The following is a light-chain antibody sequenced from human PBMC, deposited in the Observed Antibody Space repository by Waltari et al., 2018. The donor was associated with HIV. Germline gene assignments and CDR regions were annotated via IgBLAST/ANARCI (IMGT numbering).Light chain of an antibody. CDR1: QDISGA. Sequence: AIQLTQSPSSLSASVGARFTITCRASQDISGALAWYQQKPGKPPKLLIHDASILETGVPSKFSGSGAGADFTLTISSLQPEDFATYYCQQFNSYPLTFGAGTKVEIK. CDR3: QQFNSYPLT. CDR2: DAS. J-gene: IGKJ4*01. V-gene: IGKV1-13*02.